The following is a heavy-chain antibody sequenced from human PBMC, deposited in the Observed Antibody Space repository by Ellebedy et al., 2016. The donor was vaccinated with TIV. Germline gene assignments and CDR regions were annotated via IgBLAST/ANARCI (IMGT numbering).Heavy chain of an antibody. CDR1: GYSISSGYY. CDR3: ARAVVTTKTKYYFDY. CDR2: IYTSGST. D-gene: IGHD2-21*02. Sequence: SETLSLXXTVSGYSISSGYYWGWIRQPPGKGLEWIGRIYTSGSTNYNPSLKSRVTMSVDTSKNQFSLKLSSVTAADTAVYYCARAVVTTKTKYYFDYWGQGTLVTVSS. J-gene: IGHJ4*02. V-gene: IGHV4-38-2*02.